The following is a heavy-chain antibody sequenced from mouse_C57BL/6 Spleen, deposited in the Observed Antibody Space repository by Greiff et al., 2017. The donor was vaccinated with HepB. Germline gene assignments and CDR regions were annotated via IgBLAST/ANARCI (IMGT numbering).Heavy chain of an antibody. J-gene: IGHJ3*01. D-gene: IGHD2-4*01. V-gene: IGHV1-80*01. CDR1: GYAFSSYW. Sequence: QVHVKQSGAELVKPGASVKISCKASGYAFSSYWMNWVKQRPGKGLEWIGQIYPGDGDTNYNGKFKGKATLTADKSSSTAYMQLSSLTSEDSAVYFCAIYYEAWFAYWGQGTLVTVSA. CDR2: IYPGDGDT. CDR3: AIYYEAWFAY.